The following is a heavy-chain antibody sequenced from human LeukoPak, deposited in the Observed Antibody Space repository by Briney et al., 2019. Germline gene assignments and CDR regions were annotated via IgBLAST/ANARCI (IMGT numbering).Heavy chain of an antibody. Sequence: SETLSLTCTVSGGSISSGDYYWSWIRQPPGKGLEWIGYIYYSGSTYYNPSLKSRVTISVDTSKNQFSLKLSSVTAADTAVYYCARGQGERYCGSTSCLAGVDPWGQGTLVTVSS. CDR2: IYYSGST. V-gene: IGHV4-30-4*08. CDR1: GGSISSGDYY. D-gene: IGHD2-2*01. CDR3: ARGQGERYCGSTSCLAGVDP. J-gene: IGHJ5*02.